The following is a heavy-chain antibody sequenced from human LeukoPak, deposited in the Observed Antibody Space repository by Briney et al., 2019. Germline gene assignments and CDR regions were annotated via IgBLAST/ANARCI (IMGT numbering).Heavy chain of an antibody. CDR1: GYTFTDYY. CDR3: ARGLANDITKPGCAGY. J-gene: IGHJ4*02. CDR2: ISAYNGNT. D-gene: IGHD3-9*01. V-gene: IGHV1-18*04. Sequence: ASVKVSCRASGYTFTDYYLFWVRQAPGQGLEWMGWISAYNGNTNYAQKLQGRVTMTTDTSTSTAYMELRSLRSDDTAVYYCARGLANDITKPGCAGYWGQGTLVTVSS.